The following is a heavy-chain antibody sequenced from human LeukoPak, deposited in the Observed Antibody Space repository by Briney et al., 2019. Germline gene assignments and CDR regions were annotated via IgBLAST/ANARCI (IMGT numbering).Heavy chain of an antibody. CDR3: ARDHEGALDY. Sequence: GGSLRLSGAASGFTFSSYAMSWVRQAPGKGLEWVANIKQDGSEKYYVDSVKGRFTISRDNAKNSLYLQMNSLRAEDTAVYYCARDHEGALDYWGRGTLVTVSS. CDR2: IKQDGSEK. CDR1: GFTFSSYA. V-gene: IGHV3-7*01. J-gene: IGHJ4*02. D-gene: IGHD1-26*01.